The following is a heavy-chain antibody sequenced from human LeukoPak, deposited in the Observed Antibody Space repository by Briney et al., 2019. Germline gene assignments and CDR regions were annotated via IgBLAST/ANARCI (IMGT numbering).Heavy chain of an antibody. V-gene: IGHV1-2*02. J-gene: IGHJ4*02. Sequence: ASVKVSCKASGYTFTSYDINWVRQATGQGLEWMGWINPNSGGTNYAQKFQGRVTMTRDTSISTAYMELSRLRSDDTAVYYCARDLRRVVGATTLGYWGQGTLVTVSS. CDR1: GYTFTSYD. CDR3: ARDLRRVVGATTLGY. D-gene: IGHD1-26*01. CDR2: INPNSGGT.